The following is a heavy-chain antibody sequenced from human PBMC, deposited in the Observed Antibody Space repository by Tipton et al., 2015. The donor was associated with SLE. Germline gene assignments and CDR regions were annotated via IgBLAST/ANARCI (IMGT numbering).Heavy chain of an antibody. V-gene: IGHV4-38-2*01. Sequence: GLVKPSETLSLTCAVSGYSIGSGYYWSWIRQPPGKGLEWIGEINHSGSTNYNPSLKSRVTISVDTSKNQFSLKLSSVTAADTAVYYCARQGRIVVVPAATSRAFDIWGQGTMVTVSS. CDR1: GYSIGSGYY. CDR2: INHSGST. CDR3: ARQGRIVVVPAATSRAFDI. J-gene: IGHJ3*02. D-gene: IGHD2-2*01.